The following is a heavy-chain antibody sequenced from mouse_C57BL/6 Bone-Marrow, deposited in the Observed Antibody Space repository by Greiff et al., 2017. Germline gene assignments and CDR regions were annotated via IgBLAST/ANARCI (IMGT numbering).Heavy chain of an antibody. Sequence: QVQLQQPGAELVKPGASVKLSCKASGYTFTSYWMHWVKQRPGQGLEWIGMIHPNSGSTNYNEKFKSKATLTVDKSSSTAYMQLSSLTSEDSAVYFCARSGYYDSSDYWGQGTTLTVSS. D-gene: IGHD1-1*01. V-gene: IGHV1-64*01. CDR1: GYTFTSYW. J-gene: IGHJ2*01. CDR3: ARSGYYDSSDY. CDR2: IHPNSGST.